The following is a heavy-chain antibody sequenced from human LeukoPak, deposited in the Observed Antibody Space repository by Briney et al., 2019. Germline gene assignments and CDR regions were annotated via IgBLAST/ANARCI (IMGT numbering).Heavy chain of an antibody. V-gene: IGHV4-39*07. J-gene: IGHJ5*02. D-gene: IGHD2-2*02. CDR1: GGSISSSSYY. CDR3: ARDQRVNVVPTAVLYNWCDL. CDR2: IYYSGST. Sequence: SETLSLTCTVSGGSISSSSYYWGWIRQPPGKGLEWIGSIYYSGSTYYNPSLKTRVTISVDTSKNQFSLNLSSVTAADTAVYYCARDQRVNVVPTAVLYNWCDLWGQGTLVTVSS.